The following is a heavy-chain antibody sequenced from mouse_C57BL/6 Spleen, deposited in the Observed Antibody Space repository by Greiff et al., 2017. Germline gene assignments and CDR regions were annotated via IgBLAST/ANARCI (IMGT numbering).Heavy chain of an antibody. CDR3: ARSGYVSSYGSFDV. J-gene: IGHJ1*03. D-gene: IGHD1-1*01. CDR1: GYAFSSYW. Sequence: VQLQQSGAELVKPGASVKISCKASGYAFSSYWMNWVKQRPGKGLEWIGQIYPGDGDTNYNGKFKGKATLTADKSSSTAYMQLSSLTSEDSAVYFGARSGYVSSYGSFDVWGTGTTVTVSP. CDR2: IYPGDGDT. V-gene: IGHV1-80*01.